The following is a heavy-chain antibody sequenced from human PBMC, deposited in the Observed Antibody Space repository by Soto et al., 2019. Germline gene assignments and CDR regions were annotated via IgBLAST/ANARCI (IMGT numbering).Heavy chain of an antibody. V-gene: IGHV3-48*01. D-gene: IGHD3-3*01. CDR1: GFTFSSYS. CDR3: ARIGFYDFWSGYESPMDV. CDR2: ISSSGTTI. Sequence: ESGGGLVQPGGSLRLSCAASGFTFSSYSMNWVRQAPGKGLEWVSFISSSGTTIYYADSVKGRFTISRDNAKNSLYLQMNSLRAEDTAVYYCARIGFYDFWSGYESPMDVWGKRTTVTVSS. J-gene: IGHJ6*03.